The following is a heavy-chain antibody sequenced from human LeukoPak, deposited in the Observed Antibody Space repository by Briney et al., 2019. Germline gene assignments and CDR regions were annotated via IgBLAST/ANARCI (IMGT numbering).Heavy chain of an antibody. J-gene: IGHJ3*02. CDR2: IYNDGST. D-gene: IGHD2/OR15-2a*01. CDR1: GLTVSSSY. Sequence: GGSLRLSCAASGLTVSSSYMSWVRQAPGKGLEWVSIIYNDGSTYYADSMKGRFTISGDNSKNTLYLQVNSLRAEDTAMYYCARNILFAFDIWGQRTMVTVSS. CDR3: ARNILFAFDI. V-gene: IGHV3-53*01.